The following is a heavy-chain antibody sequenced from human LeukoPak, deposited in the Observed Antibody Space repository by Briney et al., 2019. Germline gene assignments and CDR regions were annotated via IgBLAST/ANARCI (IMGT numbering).Heavy chain of an antibody. Sequence: SETLSLTCAVYGGSFSGYYWSWIRQPPGKGLEWIGEINHSGSTNYNPSLKSRVTISVDTSKNQFSLKLCSVTAADTAVYYCNSNYYGSGKPYDYWGREPWSPSPQ. CDR1: GGSFSGYY. CDR2: INHSGST. V-gene: IGHV4-34*01. CDR3: NSNYYGSGKPYDY. D-gene: IGHD3-10*01. J-gene: IGHJ4*02.